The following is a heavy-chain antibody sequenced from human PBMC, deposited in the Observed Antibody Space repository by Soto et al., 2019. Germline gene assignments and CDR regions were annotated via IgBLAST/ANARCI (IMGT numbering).Heavy chain of an antibody. CDR2: IYYSGST. V-gene: IGHV4-39*01. D-gene: IGHD3-9*01. J-gene: IGHJ5*02. CDR1: GFSISSSSYY. CDR3: ARHSYDILTGYYMYNWFDP. Sequence: SETLSLTCTFSGFSISSSSYYLGWIRQPPGKGLEWIGSIYYSGSTYYNPSLKSRVTISVDTSKNQFSLKLSSVTAADTAVYYCARHSYDILTGYYMYNWFDPWGQGTLVTVSS.